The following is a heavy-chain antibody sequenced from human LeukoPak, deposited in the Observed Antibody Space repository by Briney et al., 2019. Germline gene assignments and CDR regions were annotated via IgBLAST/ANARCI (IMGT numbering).Heavy chain of an antibody. CDR1: GYTFTNYG. Sequence: AASVKVSCKASGYTFTNYGISWVRQAPGQGLEWMGWISAYNGNTNYAQKFQGRVTMTTDTSTSTVYVELRSLRSDDTAVYYCARDSPDCTNGICYPDNFDYWGQGTLVTVSS. CDR2: ISAYNGNT. J-gene: IGHJ4*02. V-gene: IGHV1-18*01. CDR3: ARDSPDCTNGICYPDNFDY. D-gene: IGHD2-8*01.